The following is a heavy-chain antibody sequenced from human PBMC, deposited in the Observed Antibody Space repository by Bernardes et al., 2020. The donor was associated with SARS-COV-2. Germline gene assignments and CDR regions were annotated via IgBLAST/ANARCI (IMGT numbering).Heavy chain of an antibody. V-gene: IGHV4-59*08. D-gene: IGHD6-19*01. Sequence: LSLTCTVSGGSISSYYWSWIRQPPGKGLEWIGYIHYSGSTNYNPSLKSRVTISVDTSKNQFSLKLSSVTAADTAVYYCARRPGIAVAGTGVTFDIWGQGTMVTVSS. CDR1: GGSISSYY. J-gene: IGHJ3*02. CDR3: ARRPGIAVAGTGVTFDI. CDR2: IHYSGST.